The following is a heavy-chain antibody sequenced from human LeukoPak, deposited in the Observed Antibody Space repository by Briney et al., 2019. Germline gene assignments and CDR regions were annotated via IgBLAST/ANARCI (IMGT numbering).Heavy chain of an antibody. CDR1: GFTFNNYA. J-gene: IGHJ4*02. Sequence: GTSLRLSCASSGFTFNNYAMSWVRQAPGKGLEWVSAITGGGSDIYYADSMKSRFTISRDNSKNTLYLQINSLRAEDTAVDYCAKWGEYDVLTGYYVSDYWGQGTLVTVSS. V-gene: IGHV3-23*01. D-gene: IGHD3-9*01. CDR2: ITGGGSDI. CDR3: AKWGEYDVLTGYYVSDY.